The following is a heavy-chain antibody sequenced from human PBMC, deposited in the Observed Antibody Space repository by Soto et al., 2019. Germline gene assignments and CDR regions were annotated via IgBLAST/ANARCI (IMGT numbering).Heavy chain of an antibody. CDR2: IIPITGTA. V-gene: IGHV1-69*13. CDR1: GGIFSMFA. J-gene: IGHJ6*01. Sequence: SVKVSCKASGGIFSMFAISWVRQAPGQGLEWMGGIIPITGTANYAQKFQGRVTITADESTTTAYMELSSLRSEDTAVYYCAKPLGNPDTSYNFYYGMDVWGQGTTVTVSS. CDR3: AKPLGNPDTSYNFYYGMDV. D-gene: IGHD3-16*01.